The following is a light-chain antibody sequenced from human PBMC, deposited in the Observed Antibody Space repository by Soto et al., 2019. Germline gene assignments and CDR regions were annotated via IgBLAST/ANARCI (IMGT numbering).Light chain of an antibody. CDR3: SSYKTNRDVL. Sequence: QSVLTQPASVSGSPGQSITISCTGTSSDVGGYNYVSWYQQHPGKAPKLMIYEVSYRPSGVSNRFSGSKSGNTASLTISGLQAEDEADYYCSSYKTNRDVLFGGGTKLTVL. J-gene: IGLJ2*01. V-gene: IGLV2-14*01. CDR2: EVS. CDR1: SSDVGGYNY.